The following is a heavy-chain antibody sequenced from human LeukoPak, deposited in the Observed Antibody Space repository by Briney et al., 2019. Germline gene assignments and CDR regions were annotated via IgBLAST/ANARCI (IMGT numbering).Heavy chain of an antibody. V-gene: IGHV4-59*01. D-gene: IGHD3-3*01. CDR1: GGSISSYY. CDR2: IYYSGST. Sequence: KPSETLSLTCTVSGGSISSYYWSWIRQPPGKGLEWIGYIYYSGSTNYNPSLKSRVTISVDTSKNQFSLKLSSVTAADTAVYYCARASLDYDFWSGYDYWGQGTLVTVSS. CDR3: ARASLDYDFWSGYDY. J-gene: IGHJ4*02.